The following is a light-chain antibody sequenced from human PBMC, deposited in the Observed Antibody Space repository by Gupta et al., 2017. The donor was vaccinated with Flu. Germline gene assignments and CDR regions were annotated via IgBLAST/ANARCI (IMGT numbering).Light chain of an antibody. V-gene: IGKV3-15*01. CDR3: QQYNNWPPRYT. CDR2: GAS. CDR1: QSVRSN. Sequence: EIVMTHSPATLSVSPGERATLSCRASQSVRSNLAWYQQKPGQAPRLRISGASTRATGIPARFSGSGCGTEFTLTISSLQSEDFAVDYCQQYNNWPPRYTFGQGTKLEIK. J-gene: IGKJ2*01.